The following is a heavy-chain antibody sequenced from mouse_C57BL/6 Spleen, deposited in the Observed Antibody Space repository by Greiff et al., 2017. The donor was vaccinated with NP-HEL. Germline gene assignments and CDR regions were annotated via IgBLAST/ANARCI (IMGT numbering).Heavy chain of an antibody. Sequence: DVMLVESGGGLVQPGGSLKLSCAASGFTFSDYYMYWVRQTPEKRLEWVAYISNGGGSTYYPDTVKGRFTISRDNAKNTLYLQMSRLKSEDTAMYYCARHVYYAMDYWGQGTSVTVSS. J-gene: IGHJ4*01. CDR1: GFTFSDYY. CDR3: ARHVYYAMDY. V-gene: IGHV5-12*01. CDR2: ISNGGGST.